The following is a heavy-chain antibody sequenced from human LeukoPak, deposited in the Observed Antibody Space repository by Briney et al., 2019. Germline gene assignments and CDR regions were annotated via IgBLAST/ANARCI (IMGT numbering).Heavy chain of an antibody. CDR2: IRSDGSNK. CDR1: GFTFSGYD. CDR3: ARGNNWNDDRSDY. J-gene: IGHJ4*02. Sequence: GGSLRLSCAAAGFTFSGYDMHWVRQAPGKGLEWVSFIRSDGSNKYYADSVKGRFTTSRDNSKNTLYLQMNSLRPEDTAVYYCARGNNWNDDRSDYWGQGTLVTVSS. V-gene: IGHV3-30*02. D-gene: IGHD1-20*01.